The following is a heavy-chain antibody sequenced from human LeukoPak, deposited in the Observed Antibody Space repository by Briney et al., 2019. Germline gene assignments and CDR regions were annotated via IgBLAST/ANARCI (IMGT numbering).Heavy chain of an antibody. Sequence: PGKSLRLSCAASGFTFNIYAMSWVRQAPGKGLEWVAAISGSGGNTFYADSVKGRFTISRDNSMNTLYLQMNSLRAEDTAVYYCARAGYYRFDYWGQGSLVTVSS. CDR1: GFTFNIYA. D-gene: IGHD3-10*01. J-gene: IGHJ4*02. V-gene: IGHV3-23*01. CDR2: ISGSGGNT. CDR3: ARAGYYRFDY.